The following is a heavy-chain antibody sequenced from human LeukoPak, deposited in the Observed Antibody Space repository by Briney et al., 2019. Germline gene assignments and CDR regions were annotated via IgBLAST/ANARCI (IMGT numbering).Heavy chain of an antibody. CDR2: IYYSGST. Sequence: PSETLSLTCTVSGGSISSSSYYWGWIRQPPGKGLEWIESIYYSGSTYYNPSLKSRVTISVDTSKNQFSLKLSSVTAADTAVYYCATRGGAGFDYWGQGTLVTVSS. CDR3: ATRGGAGFDY. V-gene: IGHV4-39*07. CDR1: GGSISSSSYY. J-gene: IGHJ4*02. D-gene: IGHD3-10*01.